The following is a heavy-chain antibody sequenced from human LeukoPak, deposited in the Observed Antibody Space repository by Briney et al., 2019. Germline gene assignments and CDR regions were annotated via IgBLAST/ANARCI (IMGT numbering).Heavy chain of an antibody. CDR2: ISAYNGNT. J-gene: IGHJ4*02. CDR1: GYTFTSYG. Sequence: GASVKVSCKASGYTFTSYGISWVRQAPGQGLEWMGWISAYNGNTNYAQKLQGRVTMTTDTSTSTAYMELRSLRSDDTAVYYCARENYDFWSGPIDYWGQGTLVTVSS. D-gene: IGHD3-3*01. CDR3: ARENYDFWSGPIDY. V-gene: IGHV1-18*01.